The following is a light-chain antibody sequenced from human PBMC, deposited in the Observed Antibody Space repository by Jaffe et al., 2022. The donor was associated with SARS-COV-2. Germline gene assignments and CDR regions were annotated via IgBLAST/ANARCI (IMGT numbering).Light chain of an antibody. CDR3: YSTGSSGNHRV. V-gene: IGLV3-10*01. Sequence: SDELTQPPSVSVSPGQTARITCSGDAFPKKYAYWYQQKSGQAPVLVIYEDIKRPSGIPERFSGSSSGTMATLSISGAQVEDEADYYCYSTGSSGNHRVFGGGTKLTVL. CDR1: AFPKKY. J-gene: IGLJ3*02. CDR2: EDI.